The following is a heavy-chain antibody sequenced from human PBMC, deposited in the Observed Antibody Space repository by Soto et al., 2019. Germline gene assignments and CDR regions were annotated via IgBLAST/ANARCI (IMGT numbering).Heavy chain of an antibody. CDR2: ISTSDTSI. Sequence: PGGSLRLSCAASGFTFSSYEMNWVRQAPGKGLEWVSYISTSDTSIYYAGSVRGRFTISRDNAKNSLYLQMNSLRAEDTAVYYCARGVGESTGWYFSYWGRGALVTVSS. D-gene: IGHD2-8*02. V-gene: IGHV3-48*03. CDR3: ARGVGESTGWYFSY. CDR1: GFTFSSYE. J-gene: IGHJ4*02.